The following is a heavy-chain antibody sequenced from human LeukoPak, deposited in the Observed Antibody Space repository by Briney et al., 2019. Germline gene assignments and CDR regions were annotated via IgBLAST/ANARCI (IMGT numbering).Heavy chain of an antibody. J-gene: IGHJ4*02. Sequence: GSLRLSCAASGFTFSSYWMSWVRQAPGKGLEWVANIKQDGSEKYYVDSVKGRFTISRDNAKNSLYLQMNSLRAEDTAVYYCASQSQYSGYDLDYFDYWGQGTLVTVSP. CDR2: IKQDGSEK. D-gene: IGHD5-12*01. V-gene: IGHV3-7*01. CDR3: ASQSQYSGYDLDYFDY. CDR1: GFTFSSYW.